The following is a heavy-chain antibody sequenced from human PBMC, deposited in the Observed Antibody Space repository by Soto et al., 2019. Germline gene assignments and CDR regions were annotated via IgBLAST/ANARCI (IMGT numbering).Heavy chain of an antibody. Sequence: SETLSLTCTVSGASFSSSSYFWGWIRQPPGKGLEWIGSMYYSGSTNYNPSLKSRVTISVDTSKNQFSLKLSSVTAADTAVYYCARAYGGYADYWGQGALVTVSS. CDR1: GASFSSSSYF. V-gene: IGHV4-39*07. J-gene: IGHJ4*02. CDR2: MYYSGST. CDR3: ARAYGGYADY. D-gene: IGHD5-12*01.